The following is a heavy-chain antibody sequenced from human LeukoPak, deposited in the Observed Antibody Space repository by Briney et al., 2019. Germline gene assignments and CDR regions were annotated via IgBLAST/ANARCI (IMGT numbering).Heavy chain of an antibody. CDR1: GGTFSSYA. CDR2: IIPIFGTA. D-gene: IGHD4-23*01. CDR3: ARDWDYGGNSGNY. V-gene: IGHV1-69*05. J-gene: IGHJ4*02. Sequence: SVKVSCKASGGTFSSYAISWVRQAPGQWLEWMGGIIPIFGTANYAQKFQGRVTITTDESTSTAYMELSSLRSEDTAVYYCARDWDYGGNSGNYWGQGTLVTVSS.